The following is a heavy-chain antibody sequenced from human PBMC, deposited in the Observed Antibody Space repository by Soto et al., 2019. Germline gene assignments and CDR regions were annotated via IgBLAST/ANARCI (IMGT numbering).Heavy chain of an antibody. CDR2: ISGRGVDT. CDR1: GFSFSSLA. V-gene: IGHV3-23*01. CDR3: AKDQTDVTLFDY. D-gene: IGHD2-21*02. Sequence: VGSLRLSCAASGFSFSSLAMSWVRQAPGKGLEWVSSISGRGVDTLYADSVKGRFAISRDNSRNTLYLQVNSLRAEDTAVYYCAKDQTDVTLFDYWGQGTLVTVSS. J-gene: IGHJ4*02.